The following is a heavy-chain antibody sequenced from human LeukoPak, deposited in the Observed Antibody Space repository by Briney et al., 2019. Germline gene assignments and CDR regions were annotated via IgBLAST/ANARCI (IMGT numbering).Heavy chain of an antibody. Sequence: ASVKVSCKASGYTFTSYYMHWVRQAPGQGLEWMGIINPSGGSTSYAQKFQGRVTMTRDTSTITVYVELSSLRSEDTAVYYCARDMSGAVGNYYYYMDVWGKGTTVTVSS. CDR1: GYTFTSYY. J-gene: IGHJ6*03. CDR3: ARDMSGAVGNYYYYMDV. CDR2: INPSGGST. V-gene: IGHV1-46*01. D-gene: IGHD3-10*01.